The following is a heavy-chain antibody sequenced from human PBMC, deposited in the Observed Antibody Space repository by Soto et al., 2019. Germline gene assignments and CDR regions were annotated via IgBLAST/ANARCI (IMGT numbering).Heavy chain of an antibody. V-gene: IGHV3-30-3*01. D-gene: IGHD6-13*01. CDR2: ISYDGSNK. J-gene: IGHJ6*02. Sequence: PGGSLRLSCAASGFTFSSDWMHWVRQAPGKGLVWVAVISYDGSNKYYADSVKGRFTISRDNSKNTLYLQMNSLRAEDTAVYYCARDKGSSWYIIYGMDVWGQGTTVTVSS. CDR3: ARDKGSSWYIIYGMDV. CDR1: GFTFSSDW.